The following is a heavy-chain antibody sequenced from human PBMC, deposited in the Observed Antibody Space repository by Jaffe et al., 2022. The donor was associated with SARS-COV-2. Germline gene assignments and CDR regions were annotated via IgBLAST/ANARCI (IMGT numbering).Heavy chain of an antibody. J-gene: IGHJ6*02. V-gene: IGHV1-69*01. Sequence: QVQLVQSGAEVKKPGSSVKVSCKASGGTFSSYAISWVRQAPGQGLEWMGGIIPIFGTANYAQKFQGRVTITADESTSTAYMELSSLRSEDTAVYYCARYTSGYDYHYYYGMDVWGQGTTVTVSS. CDR1: GGTFSSYA. CDR2: IIPIFGTA. D-gene: IGHD5-12*01. CDR3: ARYTSGYDYHYYYGMDV.